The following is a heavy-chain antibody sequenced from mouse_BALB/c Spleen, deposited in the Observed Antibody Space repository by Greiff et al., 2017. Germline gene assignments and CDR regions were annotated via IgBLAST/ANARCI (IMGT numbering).Heavy chain of an antibody. Sequence: EVQLQQSGPGLVKPSQSLSLTCTVTGYSITSDYAWNWIRQFPGNKLEWMGYISYSGSTSYNPSLKSRISITRDTSKNQFFLQLNSVTTEDTATYYCARNDGYYQWYFDVWGAGTTVTVSS. CDR1: GYSITSDYA. D-gene: IGHD2-3*01. V-gene: IGHV3-2*02. CDR2: ISYSGST. CDR3: ARNDGYYQWYFDV. J-gene: IGHJ1*01.